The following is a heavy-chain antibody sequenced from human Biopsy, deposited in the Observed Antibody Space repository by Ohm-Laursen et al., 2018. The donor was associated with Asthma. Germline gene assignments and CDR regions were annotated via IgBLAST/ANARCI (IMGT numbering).Heavy chain of an antibody. CDR1: GDSFISYA. Sequence: ASVKVYCKAYGDSFISYAITWVRQAPGQGLEWMGGIIPIIGTAHYAPKFQGRVTISADESTSTAYMELTSLSSEDTAVFFCGGCSSSNYYYGLDVWGQGTTVIVSS. CDR2: IIPIIGTA. D-gene: IGHD6-6*01. V-gene: IGHV1-69*13. CDR3: GGCSSSNYYYGLDV. J-gene: IGHJ6*02.